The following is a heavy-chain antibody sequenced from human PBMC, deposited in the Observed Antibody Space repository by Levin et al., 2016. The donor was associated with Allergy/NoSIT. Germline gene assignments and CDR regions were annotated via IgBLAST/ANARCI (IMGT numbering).Heavy chain of an antibody. J-gene: IGHJ4*02. Sequence: GSLRLSCTVSGGSISSYYWSWIRQPPGKGLEWIGYIYYSGSTNYNPSLKSRVTISVDTSKNQFSLKLRSVTAADTAVYYCARRGYSGYDEFDYWGQGTLVTVSS. CDR1: GGSISSYY. CDR2: IYYSGST. D-gene: IGHD5-12*01. V-gene: IGHV4-59*08. CDR3: ARRGYSGYDEFDY.